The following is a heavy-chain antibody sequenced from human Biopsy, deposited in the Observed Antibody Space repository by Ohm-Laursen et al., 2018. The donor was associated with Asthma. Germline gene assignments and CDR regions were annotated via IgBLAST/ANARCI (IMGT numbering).Heavy chain of an antibody. CDR2: IYSSGTS. J-gene: IGHJ4*02. D-gene: IGHD6-19*01. CDR1: GFTVSRDY. V-gene: IGHV3-53*01. Sequence: SLRLSCLASGFTVSRDYMFWVRQAPGKGLEWVSVIYSSGTSHTADSVRGRFTISRDYSKNTLYLQMHSLRAEDTAVYYCARGDSSGWSQYYFDYWGQGTLVTVSS. CDR3: ARGDSSGWSQYYFDY.